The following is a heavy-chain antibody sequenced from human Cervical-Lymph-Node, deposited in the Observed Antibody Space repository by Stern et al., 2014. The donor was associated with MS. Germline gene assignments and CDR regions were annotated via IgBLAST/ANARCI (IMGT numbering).Heavy chain of an antibody. Sequence: QVQLQESGPGLVKPSGTLSLTCGVSGSSITTSNWWTWVRQPPGKGLEWIGEFYHSGNINFNPSLKSRVTMSVDKSKNQISLKLTSVTAADTAVYYCARGEVTTWFDSWGPGTLVTVSS. CDR2: FYHSGNI. D-gene: IGHD4-17*01. V-gene: IGHV4-4*02. CDR3: ARGEVTTWFDS. CDR1: GSSITTSNW. J-gene: IGHJ5*01.